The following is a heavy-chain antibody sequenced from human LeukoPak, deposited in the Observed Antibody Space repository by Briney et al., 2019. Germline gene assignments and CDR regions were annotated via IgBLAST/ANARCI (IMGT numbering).Heavy chain of an antibody. D-gene: IGHD4-23*01. Sequence: GGSLRLSCKVSGYTFANYWIGWVRQMPGKGLEWMGIIYPADSETRYSPSFQGQVTISVDKSISTAYLQWSSLKASDTAMYYCARPDDYGGKPSAFDIWGQGTMVTVSS. CDR2: IYPADSET. J-gene: IGHJ3*02. CDR1: GYTFANYW. V-gene: IGHV5-51*01. CDR3: ARPDDYGGKPSAFDI.